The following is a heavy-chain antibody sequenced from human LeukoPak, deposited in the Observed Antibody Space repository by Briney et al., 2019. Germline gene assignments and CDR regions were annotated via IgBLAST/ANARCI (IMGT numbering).Heavy chain of an antibody. J-gene: IGHJ4*02. D-gene: IGHD6-6*01. CDR3: ARERSSWSGGYFDY. Sequence: ASGKVSCTASGYTFTSYGISWVRQAPGQGLEWMGWFSAYNGNTNYAQKLQGRVTMTTDTSTSTAYMELRSLRSDDTAVYYCARERSSWSGGYFDYWGQGTLVTVSS. V-gene: IGHV1-18*04. CDR1: GYTFTSYG. CDR2: FSAYNGNT.